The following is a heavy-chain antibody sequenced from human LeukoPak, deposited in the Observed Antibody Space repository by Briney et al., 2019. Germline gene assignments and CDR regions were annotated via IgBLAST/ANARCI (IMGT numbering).Heavy chain of an antibody. J-gene: IGHJ6*03. V-gene: IGHV3-23*01. CDR2: ITPSGDGT. CDR1: GFTFSSPA. D-gene: IGHD3-10*01. CDR3: AKGVGGSANYYYMDV. Sequence: GGSLRLSCAASGFTFSSPAMSWVRQTPGKGLEWVSSITPSGDGTYYAASVKGRFTISRDNSKNTLYLQMDSLRADDTAKYYCAKGVGGSANYYYMDVWGKGTTVTVSS.